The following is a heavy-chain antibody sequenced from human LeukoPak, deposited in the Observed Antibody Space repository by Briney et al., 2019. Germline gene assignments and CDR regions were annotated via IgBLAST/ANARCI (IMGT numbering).Heavy chain of an antibody. J-gene: IGHJ4*02. CDR3: TREPLSGQLVPYDY. CDR1: GYNFIDYY. D-gene: IGHD6-6*01. Sequence: SVKVSCKASGYNFIDYYIHRVRQAPGQGPEWMGWINPRSGGTKYAQKYQGRITMTRDTSIDTGYIEVTSLTYDDTAVFFCTREPLSGQLVPYDYWGQGTVVTVSS. V-gene: IGHV1-2*02. CDR2: INPRSGGT.